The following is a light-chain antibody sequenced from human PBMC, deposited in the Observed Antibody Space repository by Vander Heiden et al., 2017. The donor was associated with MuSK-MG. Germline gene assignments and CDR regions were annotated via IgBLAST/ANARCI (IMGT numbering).Light chain of an antibody. CDR3: QQNYSTPMYT. CDR2: AAS. V-gene: IGKV1-39*01. Sequence: DIQMTQSPSSLSASVGDRVTITCRASQSISSYLNWYQQKPGKAPKLLIYAASSLQSGVPSRCSGSGSGTDFTLTISSLQPEDFATYYCQQNYSTPMYTFGQGTKLEIK. CDR1: QSISSY. J-gene: IGKJ2*01.